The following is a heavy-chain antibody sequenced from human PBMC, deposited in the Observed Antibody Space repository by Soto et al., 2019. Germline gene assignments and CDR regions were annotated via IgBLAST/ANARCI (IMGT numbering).Heavy chain of an antibody. CDR1: GFTFSSYD. CDR2: IGTAGDT. J-gene: IGHJ4*02. CDR3: ARSPFYYYDSSGYYYFDY. Sequence: GGPRLSCAASGFTFSSYDMHWVRQATGKGLEWVSAIGTAGDTYYPGSVKGRFTISRENAKNSLYLQMNSLRAEDTAVYYCARSPFYYYDSSGYYYFDYWGQGTLVTVSS. D-gene: IGHD3-22*01. V-gene: IGHV3-13*01.